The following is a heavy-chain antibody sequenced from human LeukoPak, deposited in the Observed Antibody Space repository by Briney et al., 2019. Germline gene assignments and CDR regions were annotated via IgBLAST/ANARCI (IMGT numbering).Heavy chain of an antibody. CDR3: ARSRTAYYRYFDS. J-gene: IGHJ4*02. D-gene: IGHD3-22*01. CDR2: IYHSETT. CDR1: GGSISSGGYS. V-gene: IGHV4-30-2*01. Sequence: SQTLSLTCAVSGGSISSGGYSWSWIRQPPGKGLEWIGYIYHSETTYYNPSLQSRVTISVNRSKNRFSLKLTSVTAADTAVYYCARSRTAYYRYFDSWGQGTLVTVSS.